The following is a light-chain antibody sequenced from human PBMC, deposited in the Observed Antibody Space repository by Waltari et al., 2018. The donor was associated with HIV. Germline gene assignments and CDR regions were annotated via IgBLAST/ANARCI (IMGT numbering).Light chain of an antibody. Sequence: QSVLTQPPSVSGAPGQRGTISCTGSSSNIGAGYAVHWYQQLPGTAPKLLIYGNSNRPSGVPDRFSGSKSGTSASLAITGLQAEDEADYYCQSYDSSLSGSEVFGGGTKLTVL. CDR1: SSNIGAGYA. CDR3: QSYDSSLSGSEV. V-gene: IGLV1-40*01. J-gene: IGLJ2*01. CDR2: GNS.